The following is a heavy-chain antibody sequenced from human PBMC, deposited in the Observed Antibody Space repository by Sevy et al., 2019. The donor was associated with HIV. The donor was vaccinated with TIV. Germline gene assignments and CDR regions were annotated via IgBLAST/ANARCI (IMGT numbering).Heavy chain of an antibody. CDR3: ARGKREEWLLYLDN. V-gene: IGHV1-2*02. D-gene: IGHD3-3*01. J-gene: IGHJ4*02. Sequence: ASVKVSCKTSGYTFAAYYIHWVRQAPGQGPEWLGWIYPNGGDTTFAQKFQGRVTVTMSTSINTVYMELNRLRSDDTALYYCARGKREEWLLYLDNWGQGTLVTVSS. CDR1: GYTFAAYY. CDR2: IYPNGGDT.